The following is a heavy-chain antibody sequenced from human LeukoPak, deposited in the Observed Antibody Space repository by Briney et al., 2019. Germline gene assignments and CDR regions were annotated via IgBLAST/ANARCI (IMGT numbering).Heavy chain of an antibody. CDR2: ISGSGGST. D-gene: IGHD3-10*01. J-gene: IGHJ4*02. CDR1: GFTFSSYG. Sequence: GGSLRLSSAASGFTFSSYGMSWVPQAPGKGLEWVSAISGSGGSTYYADSVKGRFTISRDNSKNTLYLQMNSLRAEDTAVYYCARVDNMVRGIIAYWGQGTLVTVSS. CDR3: ARVDNMVRGIIAY. V-gene: IGHV3-23*01.